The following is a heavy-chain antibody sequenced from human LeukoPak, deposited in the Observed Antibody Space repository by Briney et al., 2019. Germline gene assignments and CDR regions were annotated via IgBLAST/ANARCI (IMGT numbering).Heavy chain of an antibody. CDR1: GFTFSSYG. CDR2: ISGSGDST. CDR3: AQSGYQLPFDY. Sequence: GGSLRLSCAASGFTFSSYGMSWVRQAPGKGLEWVSAISGSGDSTYYADSVKGRFTISRDNSKNTLYLQMNSLRAEDTAVYYCAQSGYQLPFDYWGQGTLVTVSS. D-gene: IGHD2-2*01. V-gene: IGHV3-23*01. J-gene: IGHJ4*02.